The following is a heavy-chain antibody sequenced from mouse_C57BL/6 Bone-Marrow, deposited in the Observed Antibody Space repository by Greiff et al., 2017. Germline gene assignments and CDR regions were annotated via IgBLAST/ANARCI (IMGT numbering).Heavy chain of an antibody. CDR1: GYTFTNYW. J-gene: IGHJ3*01. D-gene: IGHD2-5*01. Sequence: QVHVKQSGAELVRPGTSVKMSCKASGYTFTNYWIGWAKQRPGHGLEWIGDLYPGGGYTNYHEQFKGKATLTADKSSRTAYMQFSSLTSEDSAIYYCAREGSNSWFAYWGQGTLVTVSA. CDR2: LYPGGGYT. CDR3: AREGSNSWFAY. V-gene: IGHV1-63*01.